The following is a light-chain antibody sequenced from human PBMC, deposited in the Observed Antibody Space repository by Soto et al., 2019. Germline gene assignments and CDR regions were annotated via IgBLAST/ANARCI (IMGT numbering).Light chain of an antibody. CDR3: CSYAASYTDV. CDR2: DVN. V-gene: IGLV2-11*01. Sequence: QSALTQPRSVSGSPGQSVTISCTGTSNDVGRYKYVSWHQQHPGQVPKLIIYDVNKRPSGVPDRFSASKTGNTASLTISGLQADEEADYYCCSYAASYTDVVGTGTMGTVL. J-gene: IGLJ1*01. CDR1: SNDVGRYKY.